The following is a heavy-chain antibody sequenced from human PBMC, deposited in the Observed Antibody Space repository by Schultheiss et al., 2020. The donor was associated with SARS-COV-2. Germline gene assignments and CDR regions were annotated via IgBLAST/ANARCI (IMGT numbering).Heavy chain of an antibody. V-gene: IGHV4-34*01. CDR1: GGSFSGYY. J-gene: IGHJ6*03. CDR2: INHSGST. D-gene: IGHD3-10*01. Sequence: SQTLSLTCAVYGGSFSGYYWSWIRQPPGKGLEWIGEINHSGSTNYNPSLKSRVTISVDTSKNQFSLKLSSVTAADTAVYYCAGGGAGGDYYYYYMDVWGKGTTVTVSS. CDR3: AGGGAGGDYYYYYMDV.